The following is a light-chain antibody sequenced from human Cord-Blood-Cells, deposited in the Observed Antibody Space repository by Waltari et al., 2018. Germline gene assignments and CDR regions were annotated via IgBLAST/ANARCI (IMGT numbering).Light chain of an antibody. CDR3: SSYTSSSTLV. CDR1: SRDVGGYNY. CDR2: EVS. Sequence: QSALTQPASVSGSPGQSITISCTGTSRDVGGYNYVSWYQQHPGKAPKLMIYEVSNRASGVANRCSGSVSGNTASLTISVVQSEDEDDYYCSSYTSSSTLVFGGGTKLTV. J-gene: IGLJ2*01. V-gene: IGLV2-14*01.